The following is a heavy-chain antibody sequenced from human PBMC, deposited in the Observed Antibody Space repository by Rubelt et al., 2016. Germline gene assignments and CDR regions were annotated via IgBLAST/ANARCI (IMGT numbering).Heavy chain of an antibody. J-gene: IGHJ4*02. CDR2: ISSSSSTI. Sequence: GLEWVSYISSSSSTIYYADSVKGRFTISRDNAKNSLYLQMNSLRAEDTAVYYCARENDILTGYSEDYWGQGTLVTVSS. D-gene: IGHD3-9*01. CDR3: ARENDILTGYSEDY. V-gene: IGHV3-48*04.